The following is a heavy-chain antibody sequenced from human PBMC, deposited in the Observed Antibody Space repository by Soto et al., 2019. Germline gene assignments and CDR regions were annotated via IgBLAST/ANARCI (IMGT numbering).Heavy chain of an antibody. D-gene: IGHD3-10*01. CDR2: IYWDDDK. Sequence: QITLKESGPPLVKPTQTLTLTCTFSGFSLSTSGVGVGWIRQPPGKALEWLALIYWDDDKRYSPSLKSRLTITKDTSKNQVVLTMTNMDPVDTATYYCAHRPMVRGVILAFDPWGQGTLVTVSS. J-gene: IGHJ5*02. CDR1: GFSLSTSGVG. CDR3: AHRPMVRGVILAFDP. V-gene: IGHV2-5*02.